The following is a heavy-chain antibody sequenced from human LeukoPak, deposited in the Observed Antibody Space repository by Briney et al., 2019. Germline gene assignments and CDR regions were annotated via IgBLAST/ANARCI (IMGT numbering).Heavy chain of an antibody. Sequence: GGSLRLSCAASGFTFSSSWMTWVRQAPGKGLEWLANIRGDGSDKNYVDSVKGRFTISRDNAKNSLFLQMSSLRGEDTALYYCATEHWGPDSWGQGTLVTVSS. V-gene: IGHV3-7*01. CDR1: GFTFSSSW. D-gene: IGHD3-16*01. J-gene: IGHJ5*01. CDR2: IRGDGSDK. CDR3: ATEHWGPDS.